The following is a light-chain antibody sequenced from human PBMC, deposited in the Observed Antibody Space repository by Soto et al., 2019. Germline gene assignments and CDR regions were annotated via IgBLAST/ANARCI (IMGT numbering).Light chain of an antibody. Sequence: EIVMTQSPGTLSLSPGERATLSCRASQSVSSNLAWYQQIPGQAPRLLIYGASTRATGVPARLSGSGSGTEFTLAIGSLQSEDFAVYYCQQYNDWPQTFGLGTKVDIK. CDR1: QSVSSN. V-gene: IGKV3-15*01. CDR3: QQYNDWPQT. CDR2: GAS. J-gene: IGKJ1*01.